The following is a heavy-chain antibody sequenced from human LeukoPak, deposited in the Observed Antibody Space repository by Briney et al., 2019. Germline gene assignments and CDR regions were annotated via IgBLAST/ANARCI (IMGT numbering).Heavy chain of an antibody. CDR1: GDSISSGGHD. CDR3: ARSPGIWNEYGRLEY. CDR2: IFHTGST. J-gene: IGHJ4*02. V-gene: IGHV4-31*03. D-gene: IGHD1-1*01. Sequence: SQTLSLTCTVSGDSISSGGHDWNWLRQRPGKSLEWIGYIFHTGSTYYNPSLKSRVTISVDTSKNQFSLKLSSVTAADTAVYYCARSPGIWNEYGRLEYWGQGALVTVSS.